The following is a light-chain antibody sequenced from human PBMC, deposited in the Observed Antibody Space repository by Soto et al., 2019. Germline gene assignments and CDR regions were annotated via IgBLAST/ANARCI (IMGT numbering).Light chain of an antibody. V-gene: IGLV1-47*01. J-gene: IGLJ3*02. CDR1: RSNIGRNF. CDR2: RNN. Sequence: QSALTQSPSASGTPGQRVTISCSGSRSNIGRNFAYWYQHFPGTAPRLLIQRNNERPSGVPDRFSGSKSGTSVSLAISGLRSDDEATYYCAAWDDTLDAQVFGGGTKLTVL. CDR3: AAWDDTLDAQV.